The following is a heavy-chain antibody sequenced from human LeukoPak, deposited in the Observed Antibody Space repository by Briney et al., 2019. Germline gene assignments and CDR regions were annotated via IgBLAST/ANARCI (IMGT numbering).Heavy chain of an antibody. Sequence: ASVKVSCKASGYTFTSYDITWVRQATGQGLEWMGWMNPNSGNTGYAQKYQARVTMTRNTSISTAYMELSSLRSEDTAVYYCIPMVTPPAYDYWGQGTLVTVSS. CDR1: GYTFTSYD. CDR3: IPMVTPPAYDY. CDR2: MNPNSGNT. J-gene: IGHJ4*02. D-gene: IGHD5-18*01. V-gene: IGHV1-8*01.